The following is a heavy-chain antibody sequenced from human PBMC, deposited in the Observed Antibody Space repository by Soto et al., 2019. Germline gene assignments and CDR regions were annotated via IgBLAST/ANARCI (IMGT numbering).Heavy chain of an antibody. J-gene: IGHJ5*02. D-gene: IGHD6-13*01. CDR3: ARGRKYKGSSSWYNWFDP. Sequence: SETLSLTCAVYGGSFSGYYWSWIRQPPGKGLEWIGEINHSGSTNYNPSLKSRVTISVDTSKNQFSLKLSSVTAADTAVYYCARGRKYKGSSSWYNWFDPWGQGTLVTVSS. CDR2: INHSGST. CDR1: GGSFSGYY. V-gene: IGHV4-34*01.